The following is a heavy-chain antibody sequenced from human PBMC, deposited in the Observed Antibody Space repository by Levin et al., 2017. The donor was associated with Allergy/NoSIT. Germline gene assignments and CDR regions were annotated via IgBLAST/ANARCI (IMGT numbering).Heavy chain of an antibody. CDR2: IIPIFGTA. V-gene: IGHV1-69*06. CDR1: GGTFSSYA. Sequence: SVKVSCKASGGTFSSYAISWVRQAPGQGLEWMGGIIPIFGTANYAQKFQGRVTITADKSISTAYLQWSSLKASDTAMYYCARPVQQLGDDAFDIWGQGTMVTVSS. CDR3: ARPVQQLGDDAFDI. D-gene: IGHD6-6*01. J-gene: IGHJ3*02.